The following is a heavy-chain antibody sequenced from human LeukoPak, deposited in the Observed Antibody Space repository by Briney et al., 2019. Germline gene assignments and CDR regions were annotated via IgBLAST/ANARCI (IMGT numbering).Heavy chain of an antibody. Sequence: ASVKVSCKASGDTLTGYFIHWVRQAPGQGLEWMGWINTNTGNPTYAQGFTGRFVFSLDTSVSTAYLQISSLKAEDTAVYYCARVGLGGILTGYYIDYWGQGTLVTVSS. V-gene: IGHV7-4-1*02. CDR2: INTNTGNP. CDR1: GDTLTGYF. J-gene: IGHJ4*02. CDR3: ARVGLGGILTGYYIDY. D-gene: IGHD3-9*01.